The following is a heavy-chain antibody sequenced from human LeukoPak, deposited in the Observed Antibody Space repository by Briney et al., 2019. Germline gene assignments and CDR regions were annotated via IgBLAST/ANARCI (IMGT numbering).Heavy chain of an antibody. CDR2: ISAYNGNT. CDR3: ARDLATVGAPRY. CDR1: GGTFSSYA. Sequence: ASVKVSCKASGGTFSSYAISWVRQAPGQGLEWMGWISAYNGNTNYAQKLQGRVTMTTDTSTSTAYMELRSLRSDDTAVYYCARDLATVGAPRYWGQGTLVTVSS. V-gene: IGHV1-18*01. D-gene: IGHD1-26*01. J-gene: IGHJ4*02.